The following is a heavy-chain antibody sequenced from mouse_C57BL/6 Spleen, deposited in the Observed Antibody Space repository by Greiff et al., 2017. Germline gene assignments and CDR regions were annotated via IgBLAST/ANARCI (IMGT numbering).Heavy chain of an antibody. CDR1: GFTFSDYY. Sequence: EVKLVESGGGLVQPGGSLKLSCAASGFTFSDYYMYWVRQTPEKRLEWVAYISNGGGSTYYPDTVKGRFTISRDNAKNTLYLQMSRLKSEDTAMYYCARHELGYAMDYWGQGTSVTVSS. CDR2: ISNGGGST. J-gene: IGHJ4*01. CDR3: ARHELGYAMDY. V-gene: IGHV5-12*01. D-gene: IGHD4-1*01.